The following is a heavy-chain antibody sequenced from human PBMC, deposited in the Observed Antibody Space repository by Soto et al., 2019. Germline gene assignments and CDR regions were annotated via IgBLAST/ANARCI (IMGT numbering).Heavy chain of an antibody. CDR3: ARDRTYYYDSSGPGVWGMDV. D-gene: IGHD3-22*01. J-gene: IGHJ6*02. CDR2: IYYSGST. V-gene: IGHV4-59*01. Sequence: SETLSLTCTVSGGSISSYYWSWIRQPPGKGLEWIGYIYYSGSTNYNPSLKSRVTISVDTSKNQFSLKLSSVTAADTAVYYCARDRTYYYDSSGPGVWGMDVWGQGTTVTVSS. CDR1: GGSISSYY.